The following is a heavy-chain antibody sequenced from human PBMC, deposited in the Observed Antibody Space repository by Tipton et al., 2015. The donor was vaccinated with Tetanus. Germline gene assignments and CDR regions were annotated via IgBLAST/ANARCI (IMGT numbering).Heavy chain of an antibody. Sequence: TLSLTCTVSGGSISSYYWHWIRQSPGKGLEWIGYSAYTGNANYNPSLMSRLTISVDTSKNQFSLKLTSVTAADTAIYYCARERIEAFYYYGMDIWGQGTSVTVSS. V-gene: IGHV4-59*01. CDR3: ARERIEAFYYYGMDI. CDR2: SAYTGNA. CDR1: GGSISSYY. J-gene: IGHJ6*02.